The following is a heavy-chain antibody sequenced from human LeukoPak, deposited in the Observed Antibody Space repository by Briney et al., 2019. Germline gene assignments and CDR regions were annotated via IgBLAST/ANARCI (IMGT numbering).Heavy chain of an antibody. D-gene: IGHD5-12*01. Sequence: PGGSLRLSCAASGFTVSSSYMSWVRQAPGRGLEWVSFIYSGGTTYYADSVKGRFTISRDNSKNTLYLQMNSLRAEDTAVYYCARDVSGYDFFHYWGQGTLVTVSS. V-gene: IGHV3-66*01. J-gene: IGHJ4*02. CDR2: IYSGGTT. CDR1: GFTVSSSY. CDR3: ARDVSGYDFFHY.